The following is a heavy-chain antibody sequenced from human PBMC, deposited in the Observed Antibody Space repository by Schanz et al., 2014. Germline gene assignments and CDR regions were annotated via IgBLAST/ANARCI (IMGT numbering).Heavy chain of an antibody. CDR1: GYTFTDYG. V-gene: IGHV1-2*02. J-gene: IGHJ6*02. Sequence: QVQVVQSGAEVKKPGASVKVSCKASGYTFTDYGVIWVRQAPGQGLEWMGMINPSGGSTTYAQKFQGRVTMTTAKSISTVYMELSRLRSDDTAVYYCARVRSEDYGGMDVWGQGTTVTVSS. CDR3: ARVRSEDYGGMDV. CDR2: INPSGGST.